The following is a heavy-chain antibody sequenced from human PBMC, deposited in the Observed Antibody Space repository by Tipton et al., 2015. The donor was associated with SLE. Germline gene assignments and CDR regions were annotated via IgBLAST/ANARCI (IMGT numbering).Heavy chain of an antibody. J-gene: IGHJ4*02. Sequence: GSLRLSCAASGFTFTSYVINWVRQAPGKGLERVSVIYSGEATYYAVPVKGRFTMSRDNYKNTVYLQMDSLRVEDTAIYYCARGDYFWNGNLVMWGQGTLVTVSS. CDR2: IYSGEAT. D-gene: IGHD3-3*01. CDR3: ARGDYFWNGNLVM. V-gene: IGHV3-23*03. CDR1: GFTFTSYV.